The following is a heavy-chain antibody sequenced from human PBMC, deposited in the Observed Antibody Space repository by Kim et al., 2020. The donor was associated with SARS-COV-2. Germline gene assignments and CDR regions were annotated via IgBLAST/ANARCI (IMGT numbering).Heavy chain of an antibody. D-gene: IGHD1-1*01. J-gene: IGHJ5*02. CDR2: INHSGST. CDR3: ARGQRVHNWFDP. Sequence: SETLSLTCAVYGGSFSGYYWSWIRQPPGKGLEWIGEINHSGSTNYNPSLKSRVTISVDTSKNQFSLKLSSVTAADTAVYYCARGQRVHNWFDPWGQGTLVTVSS. CDR1: GGSFSGYY. V-gene: IGHV4-34*01.